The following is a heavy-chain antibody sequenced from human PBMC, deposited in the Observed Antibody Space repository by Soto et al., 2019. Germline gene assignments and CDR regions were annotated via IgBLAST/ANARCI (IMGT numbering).Heavy chain of an antibody. V-gene: IGHV4-34*01. CDR2: INHSGST. Sequence: PSETLSLTCAVYGGSFSGYYWSWIRQPPGKGLEWIGEINHSGSTNYNPSLKSRVTISVETSKNQFSLKLSSVTAADTAVYYCARGPRIAAAGTGWFDPWGQGTLITVST. D-gene: IGHD6-13*01. J-gene: IGHJ5*02. CDR3: ARGPRIAAAGTGWFDP. CDR1: GGSFSGYY.